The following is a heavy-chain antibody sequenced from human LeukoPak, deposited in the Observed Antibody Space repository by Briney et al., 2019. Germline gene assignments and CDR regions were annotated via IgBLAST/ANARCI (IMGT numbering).Heavy chain of an antibody. V-gene: IGHV3-43*02. CDR1: GFTFDDHA. CDR2: ITGGGGTT. CDR3: TKDFTFYYDSSGYYYAGRDYTYGMDV. J-gene: IGHJ6*02. D-gene: IGHD3-22*01. Sequence: PGGSLRLSCVASGFTFDDHAMHWVRQVPGKGREWVSVITGGGGTTYYADPVTGRFTISRDNSKKSLYLQMNSPRTEDTALYYCTKDFTFYYDSSGYYYAGRDYTYGMDVWGQGTTVTVSS.